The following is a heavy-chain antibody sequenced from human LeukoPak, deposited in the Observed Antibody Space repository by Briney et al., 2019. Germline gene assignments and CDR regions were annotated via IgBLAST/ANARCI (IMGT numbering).Heavy chain of an antibody. CDR3: VKAPAHYDILTALDY. CDR1: GFTFSSYA. CDR2: ISSNGDST. V-gene: IGHV3-64D*06. D-gene: IGHD3-9*01. J-gene: IGHJ4*02. Sequence: GGSLRLSCSAFGFTFSSYAMHWVRQAPGKGLECVSVISSNGDSTYYADSVKGRFTISRDNSKNTLFPQMSSLRVEDTAVYYCVKAPAHYDILTALDYWGQGTLVTVSS.